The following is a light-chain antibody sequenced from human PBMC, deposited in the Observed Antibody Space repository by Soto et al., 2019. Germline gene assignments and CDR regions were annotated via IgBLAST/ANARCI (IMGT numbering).Light chain of an antibody. Sequence: EIVLTQSPGTLSLSPGERATLSCRASQSVSSSFLAWYQQKPGQAPRLLIYGASSWATGIPDRFSGSGSGTAFTLTISRLEPEDFAVYYCQQYGSSPETFGQGTKVEIK. V-gene: IGKV3-20*01. CDR3: QQYGSSPET. J-gene: IGKJ1*01. CDR2: GAS. CDR1: QSVSSSF.